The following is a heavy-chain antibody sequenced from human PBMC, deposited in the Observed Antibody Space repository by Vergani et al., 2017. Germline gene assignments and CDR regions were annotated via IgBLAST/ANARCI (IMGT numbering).Heavy chain of an antibody. V-gene: IGHV1-69*17. CDR1: GYTFTSYY. CDR2: IIPIFGIA. CDR3: ARIAAAGRGWFDP. J-gene: IGHJ5*02. Sequence: QVPLVQSGAEVKKPGASVKVSCKASGYTFTSYYMHWVRQAPGQGLEWMGGIIPIFGIANYAQKFQGRVTITADKSTSTAYMELSSLRSEDTAVYYCARIAAAGRGWFDPWGQGTLVTVSS. D-gene: IGHD6-13*01.